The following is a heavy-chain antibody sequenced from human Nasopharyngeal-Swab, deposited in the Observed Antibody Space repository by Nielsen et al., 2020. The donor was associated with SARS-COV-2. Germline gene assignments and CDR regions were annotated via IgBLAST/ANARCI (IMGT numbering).Heavy chain of an antibody. D-gene: IGHD3-10*01. CDR1: GSSIGSSG. V-gene: IGHV3-30*18. Sequence: PLRIAWPASGSSIGSSGIDWVRQVQGRGRGWVAVISYDGSNKYYADSVKGRFTISRDNSKNTLYLQMNSLRAEDTAVYYCAKERGSGSYYYYYYGMDVWGQGTTVTVSS. J-gene: IGHJ6*02. CDR3: AKERGSGSYYYYYYGMDV. CDR2: ISYDGSNK.